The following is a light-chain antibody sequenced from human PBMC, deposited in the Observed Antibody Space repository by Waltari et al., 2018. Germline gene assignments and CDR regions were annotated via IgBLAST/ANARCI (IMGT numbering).Light chain of an antibody. Sequence: SFELTQPPSVSVSPGQTASITCSGETLPNQYTYWYQQKAGQAPVLVMFKDTERPSGSPEGCPGSSSGTGVTLTITGGLTEDEADYYCQSADSITTFEVFGGGTKLTVL. V-gene: IGLV3-25*03. CDR2: KDT. CDR1: TLPNQY. J-gene: IGLJ3*02. CDR3: QSADSITTFEV.